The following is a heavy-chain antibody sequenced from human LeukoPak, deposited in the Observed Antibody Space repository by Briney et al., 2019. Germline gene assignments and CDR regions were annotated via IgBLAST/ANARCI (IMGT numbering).Heavy chain of an antibody. CDR3: ARDLNREDFDY. D-gene: IGHD1-14*01. V-gene: IGHV3-33*01. CDR1: GFGFSSYD. CDR2: IWFDGSAE. Sequence: GKSLRLSCAASGFGFSSYDMHWVRQAPGKGLEWVAIIWFDGSAEYYGDSVKGRFTISRDNSKNTLYLQMNSLRDEDTAVYYCARDLNREDFDYWGQGTLVAVSS. J-gene: IGHJ4*02.